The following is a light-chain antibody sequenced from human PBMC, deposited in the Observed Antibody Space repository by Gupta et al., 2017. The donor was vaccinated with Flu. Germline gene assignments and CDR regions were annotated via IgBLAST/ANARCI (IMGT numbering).Light chain of an antibody. CDR2: DDS. V-gene: IGLV3-21*02. CDR3: HGWYRSSGHGV. J-gene: IGLJ3*02. Sequence: SSVLPQPPSVSVAPGHTARITCGGNNIGSKSIPWYHQKPVQAPVLVVYDDSARPSGIPERFSGSYSATTATLTSSRVEAGDEADYYCHGWYRSSGHGVFGGGTKLTVL. CDR1: NIGSKS.